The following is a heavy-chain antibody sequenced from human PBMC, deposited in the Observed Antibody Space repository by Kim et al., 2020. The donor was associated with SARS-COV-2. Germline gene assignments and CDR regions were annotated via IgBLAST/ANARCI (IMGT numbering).Heavy chain of an antibody. CDR3: AHSGYQLLYDY. D-gene: IGHD2-2*02. Sequence: KRYSPSLKSRLTITKDTSKNQVARTMTNMDPVDTATYYCAHSGYQLLYDYWGQGTLVTVSS. J-gene: IGHJ4*02. V-gene: IGHV2-5*01. CDR2: K.